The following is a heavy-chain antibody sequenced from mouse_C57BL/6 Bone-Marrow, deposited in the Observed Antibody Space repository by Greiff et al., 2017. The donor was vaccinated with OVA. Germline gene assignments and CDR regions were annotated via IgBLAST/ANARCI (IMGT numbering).Heavy chain of an antibody. CDR1: GFTFSDYG. V-gene: IGHV5-17*01. Sequence: EVQLMESGGGLVKPGGSLKLSCAASGFTFSDYGMHWVRQAPEKGLEWVAYISSGSSTIYYADTVKGRFTISRDNAKNTLFLQMTSLRSEDTAMYYCARGLKYYLDYWGQGTTLTVSS. CDR3: ARGLKYYLDY. CDR2: ISSGSSTI. J-gene: IGHJ2*01. D-gene: IGHD3-1*01.